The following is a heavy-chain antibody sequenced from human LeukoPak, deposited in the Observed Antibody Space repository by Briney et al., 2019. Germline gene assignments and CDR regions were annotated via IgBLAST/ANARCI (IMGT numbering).Heavy chain of an antibody. CDR1: GGSISTYY. D-gene: IGHD2-2*01. CDR2: IHSSANT. CDR3: ARLSVPIDY. V-gene: IGHV4-59*08. Sequence: SETLSLTCTVSGGSISTYYWSWLRQPPGEGLEWLGYIHSSANTNYNPSLKSRVTISVDTSKNQFSLKLSSVTAADTAVYYCARLSVPIDYWGQGTLVTVSS. J-gene: IGHJ4*02.